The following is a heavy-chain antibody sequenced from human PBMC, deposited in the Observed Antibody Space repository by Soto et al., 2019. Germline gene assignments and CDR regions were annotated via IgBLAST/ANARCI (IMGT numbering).Heavy chain of an antibody. CDR1: GFTFNSSA. D-gene: IGHD1-26*01. CDR2: ISGSGGST. Sequence: GGYLRLSCAASGFTFNSSAMSWVRQAPGKGLEWVSAISGSGGSTYYADSVKGLFTISRDNSKNTLYLQMNSLRAEDTAVYYCAKVLVGATDDAFDIWGQGTMVTVSS. V-gene: IGHV3-23*01. J-gene: IGHJ3*02. CDR3: AKVLVGATDDAFDI.